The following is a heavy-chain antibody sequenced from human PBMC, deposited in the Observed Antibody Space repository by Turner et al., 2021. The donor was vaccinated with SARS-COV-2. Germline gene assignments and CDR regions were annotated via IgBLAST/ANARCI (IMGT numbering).Heavy chain of an antibody. V-gene: IGHV1-18*04. Sequence: VQLVQSGAEVKKPGASVRVCCKASGYTFTSYGISLVRQAPGQGLEWMGWISAYNGNTNYAKKLQSRVTMTTDTSTSTDYMELRSLRSDETSVYYCARVAGGAAAWDLDYWGQGTLVTVSS. CDR3: ARVAGGAAAWDLDY. D-gene: IGHD6-13*01. CDR2: ISAYNGNT. J-gene: IGHJ4*02. CDR1: GYTFTSYG.